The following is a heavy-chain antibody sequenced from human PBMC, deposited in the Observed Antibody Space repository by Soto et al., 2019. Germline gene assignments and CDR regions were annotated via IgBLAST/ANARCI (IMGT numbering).Heavy chain of an antibody. V-gene: IGHV4-59*08. CDR2: IYYSGST. J-gene: IGHJ5*02. D-gene: IGHD2-2*01. CDR3: ALYDAQLNRLDP. CDR1: GGSISSYY. Sequence: SETLSLTCTVSGGSISSYYWSWIRQPPGKGLEWIGYIYYSGSTYYNPSLKSRVTISVDTSKNQFSLKLSSVTAADTAVYYCALYDAQLNRLDPWGQGTLVTVSS.